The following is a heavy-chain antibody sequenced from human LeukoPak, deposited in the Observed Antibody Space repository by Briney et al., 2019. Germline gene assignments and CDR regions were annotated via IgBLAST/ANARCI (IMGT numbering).Heavy chain of an antibody. CDR1: GGSISSYY. CDR2: IYTSGST. J-gene: IGHJ6*03. Sequence: SETLSLTCTVSGGSISSYYWSWIWQPAGKGLEWIGRIYTSGSTNYNPSLKSRVTMSVDTSKNQFSLRLSSVTAADTAVYYCARDWGVSARPGYMDVWGKGTTVTVSS. CDR3: ARDWGVSARPGYMDV. V-gene: IGHV4-4*07. D-gene: IGHD6-6*01.